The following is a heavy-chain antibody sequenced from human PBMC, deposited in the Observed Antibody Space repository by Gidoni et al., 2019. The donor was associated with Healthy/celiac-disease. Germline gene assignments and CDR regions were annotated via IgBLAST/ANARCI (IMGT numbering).Heavy chain of an antibody. CDR2: ISYDGVDK. Sequence: QVQLAGYGGGGDQPGCLLRLRCAASGYPLCSYDMPGASQAPGKGLGSVAVISYDGVDKYYADSVQGSFTISRDHSESPLYLQLNSLSAEDTAVYYCARTYYDIFTGYYSRYYYSVMDVWGQGPTVTVSS. CDR1: GYPLCSYD. J-gene: IGHJ6*02. CDR3: ARTYYDIFTGYYSRYYYSVMDV. D-gene: IGHD3-9*01. V-gene: IGHV3-30-3*01.